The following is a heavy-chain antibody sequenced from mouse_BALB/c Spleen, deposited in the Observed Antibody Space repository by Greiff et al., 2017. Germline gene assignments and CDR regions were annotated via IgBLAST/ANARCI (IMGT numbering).Heavy chain of an antibody. Sequence: VKLQESGAELMKPGASVKISCKATGYTFSSYWIEWVKQRPGHGLEWIGEILPGSGSTNYNEKFKGKATFTADTSSNTAYMQLSSLTSEDSAVYYCASEAVRRSAMDYWGQGTSVTVSS. CDR2: ILPGSGST. CDR1: GYTFSSYW. CDR3: ASEAVRRSAMDY. D-gene: IGHD2-14*01. V-gene: IGHV1-9*01. J-gene: IGHJ4*01.